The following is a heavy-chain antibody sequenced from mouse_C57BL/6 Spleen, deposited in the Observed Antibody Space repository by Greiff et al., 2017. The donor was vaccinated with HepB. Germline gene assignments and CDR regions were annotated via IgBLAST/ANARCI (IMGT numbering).Heavy chain of an antibody. CDR1: GYSITSGYY. Sequence: EVKLQESGPGLVKPSQSLSLTCSVTGYSITSGYYWNWIRQFPGNKLEWMGYISYDGSNNYNPSLKNRISITRDTSKNQFFLKLNSVTTEDTVTYYCARNGDYWGQGTTLTVSS. V-gene: IGHV3-6*01. CDR3: ARNGDY. J-gene: IGHJ2*01. CDR2: ISYDGSN.